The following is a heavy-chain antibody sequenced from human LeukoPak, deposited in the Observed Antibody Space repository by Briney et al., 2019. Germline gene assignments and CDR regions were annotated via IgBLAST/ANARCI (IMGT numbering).Heavy chain of an antibody. J-gene: IGHJ5*02. D-gene: IGHD3-3*01. CDR1: GFTFSDYY. Sequence: GGSLRLSCAASGFTFSDYYMSWIRQAPGKGLEWVSSISSGGGTIYYADSVKGRFTISRDNAKNSLYLQINSLRVEDTAVYFCARVLREWLLFGWFDPWGQGTLVTVSS. CDR3: ARVLREWLLFGWFDP. CDR2: ISSGGGTI. V-gene: IGHV3-11*01.